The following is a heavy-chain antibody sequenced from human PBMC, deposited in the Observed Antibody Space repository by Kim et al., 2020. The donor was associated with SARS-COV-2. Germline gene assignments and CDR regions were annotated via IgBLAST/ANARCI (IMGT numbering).Heavy chain of an antibody. J-gene: IGHJ4*02. CDR3: ASSPRDFDWLLYG. D-gene: IGHD3-9*01. Sequence: AQRFQGRVTITRDTSASTAYMELSSLRSEDTAVYYCASSPRDFDWLLYGWGQGTLVTVSS. V-gene: IGHV1-3*01.